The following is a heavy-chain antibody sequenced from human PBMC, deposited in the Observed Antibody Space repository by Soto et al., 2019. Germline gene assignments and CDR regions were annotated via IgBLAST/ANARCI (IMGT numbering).Heavy chain of an antibody. CDR2: IYPGDSDT. D-gene: IGHD3-10*01. Sequence: GESLKISCNGSGYSFTTYWIAWVRQMPGKGLEWVGIIYPGDSDTRYSPSFEGHVTISVDKSISTAFLQWNSLKASDNAIYYCARHSTSAPKDYWGQGTLVTVSS. V-gene: IGHV5-51*01. CDR1: GYSFTTYW. CDR3: ARHSTSAPKDY. J-gene: IGHJ4*01.